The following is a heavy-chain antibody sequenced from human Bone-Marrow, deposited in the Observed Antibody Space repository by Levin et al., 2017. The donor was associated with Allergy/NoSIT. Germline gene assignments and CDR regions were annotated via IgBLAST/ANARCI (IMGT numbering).Heavy chain of an antibody. V-gene: IGHV5-51*01. CDR1: GSTFASYW. CDR3: AGHSGDGAGGY. D-gene: IGHD3-10*01. Sequence: AGGSLRLSCKVSGSTFASYWIGWVRQMPGKGLEWMGVIYPGTSPIAYSPSFQGQVTISADLSISTTYLQWNSLKASDTAMYYCAGHSGDGAGGYWGQGTLVTVSS. J-gene: IGHJ4*02. CDR2: IYPGTSPI.